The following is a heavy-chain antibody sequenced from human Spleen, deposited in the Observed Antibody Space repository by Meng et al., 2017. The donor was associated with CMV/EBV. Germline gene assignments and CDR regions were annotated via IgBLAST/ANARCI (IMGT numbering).Heavy chain of an antibody. D-gene: IGHD6-6*01. CDR1: FTNYG. Sequence: FTNYGINWVRQAPGQGLEWMGWISAYTGSTNYAQNLQDRVTMTTDTSTSTAYMELRSLRSDDTAVYYCARDSTPFGAARLLNAFDIWGQGTMVTVSS. CDR3: ARDSTPFGAARLLNAFDI. CDR2: ISAYTGST. V-gene: IGHV1-18*01. J-gene: IGHJ3*02.